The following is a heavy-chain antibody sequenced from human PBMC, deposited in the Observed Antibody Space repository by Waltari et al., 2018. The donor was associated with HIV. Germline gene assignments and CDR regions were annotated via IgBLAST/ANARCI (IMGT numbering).Heavy chain of an antibody. D-gene: IGHD2-15*01. CDR2: ISYDGSYI. CDR1: GFTFRSYP. CDR3: ARGLYCSGGGCGGDDY. J-gene: IGHJ4*02. Sequence: QVQLVESGGGVVQPGRSLRLSCAASGFTFRSYPMHWVRQAPGKGLEWVALISYDGSYIYYADSVRGRFTISRDNSKNTLYLQMNGLRAEDTAVYYCARGLYCSGGGCGGDDYWGQGTLVTVSS. V-gene: IGHV3-30*01.